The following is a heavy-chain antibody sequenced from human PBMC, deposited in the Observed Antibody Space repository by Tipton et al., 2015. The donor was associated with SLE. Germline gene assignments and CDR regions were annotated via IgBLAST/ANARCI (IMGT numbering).Heavy chain of an antibody. D-gene: IGHD3-3*01. CDR3: ARGTPFMEWERNWFDP. CDR2: IYHTGGT. CDR1: GDSLSSGSYY. J-gene: IGHJ5*02. Sequence: TLSLTCLVSGDSLSSGSYYWSWIRQHPGTGLEWLGSIYHTGGTIYNPSLKGRVTLSVDKSKNQFSLRLRSVTASDTAFYYCARGTPFMEWERNWFDPWGQGTLVIVST. V-gene: IGHV4-61*01.